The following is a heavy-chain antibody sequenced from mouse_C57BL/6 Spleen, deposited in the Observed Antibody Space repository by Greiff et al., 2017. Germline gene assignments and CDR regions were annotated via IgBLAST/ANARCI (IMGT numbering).Heavy chain of an antibody. Sequence: DVKLVESEGGLVQPGSSMKLSCTASGFTFSDYYMAWVRQVPEKGLEWVANINYDGSSTYYLDSLKSRFIISRDNAKNILYLQMSSLKSEDTATYYCARGSSYDYFDYWGQGTTLTVSS. CDR1: GFTFSDYY. D-gene: IGHD1-1*01. J-gene: IGHJ2*01. CDR2: INYDGSST. CDR3: ARGSSYDYFDY. V-gene: IGHV5-16*01.